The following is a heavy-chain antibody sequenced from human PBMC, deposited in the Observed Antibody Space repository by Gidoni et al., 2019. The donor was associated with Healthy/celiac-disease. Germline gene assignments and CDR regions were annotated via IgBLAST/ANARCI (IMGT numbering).Heavy chain of an antibody. CDR3: ARVQQWLGPFDY. V-gene: IGHV3-30*01. CDR2: ISYDGSNK. CDR1: GSTFSSYA. Sequence: QVQLVESGGGVVQPGRSLRLSCAASGSTFSSYAMHWVRQAPGKGLEWVAVISYDGSNKYYADSVKGRFTISRDNSKNTLYLQMNSLRAEDTAVYYCARVQQWLGPFDYWGQGTLVTVSS. D-gene: IGHD6-19*01. J-gene: IGHJ4*02.